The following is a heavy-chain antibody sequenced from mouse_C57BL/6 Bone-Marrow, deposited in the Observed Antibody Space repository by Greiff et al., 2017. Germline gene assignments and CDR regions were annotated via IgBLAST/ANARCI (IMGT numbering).Heavy chain of an antibody. CDR3: ACSYDYDDSTMDY. V-gene: IGHV1-64*01. D-gene: IGHD2-4*01. Sequence: VQLQQPGAELVKPGASVKLSCKASGYTFTNYWMHWVKQRPGQGLEWIGMMHPNGGSPDYNEKFKSEATLSVDTSSRTAYMELSSLTSEDSAVYYGACSYDYDDSTMDYWGQGTSVTVSS. J-gene: IGHJ4*01. CDR2: MHPNGGSP. CDR1: GYTFTNYW.